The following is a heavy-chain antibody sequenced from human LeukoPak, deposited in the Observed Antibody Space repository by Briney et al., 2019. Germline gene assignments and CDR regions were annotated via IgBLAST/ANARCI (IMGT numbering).Heavy chain of an antibody. CDR3: AKFPVTWLIMNWFDP. CDR1: GFTFSSYA. Sequence: GGSLRLSCAASGFTFSSYAMSWVRQAPGTGLEWVSAISGSGGSTYYADSVKGRFTISRDNSKNTLYLQMNSLRAEDTAVYYCAKFPVTWLIMNWFDPWGQGTLVTVSS. D-gene: IGHD3-10*01. CDR2: ISGSGGST. J-gene: IGHJ5*02. V-gene: IGHV3-23*01.